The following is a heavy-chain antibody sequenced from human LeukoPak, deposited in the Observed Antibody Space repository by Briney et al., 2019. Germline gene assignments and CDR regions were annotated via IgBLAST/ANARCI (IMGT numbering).Heavy chain of an antibody. CDR1: GFIVSNKY. D-gene: IGHD6-6*01. V-gene: IGHV3-53*01. CDR2: IYSDGRT. Sequence: PGGSLRLSCAASGFIVSNKYMTWVRQAPGKGLEWVSLIYSDGRTYYADSVRGRCTISRDNSKNTLYLQMNSLRAEDTAVYYCARSGGSRASGFDYWGQGTLVTVSS. CDR3: ARSGGSRASGFDY. J-gene: IGHJ4*02.